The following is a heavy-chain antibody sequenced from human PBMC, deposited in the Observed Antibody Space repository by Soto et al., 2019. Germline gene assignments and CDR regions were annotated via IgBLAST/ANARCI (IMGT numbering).Heavy chain of an antibody. Sequence: QVQLQESGPGLVKASQTLSLTCNVSGGSISSGGYYWTWIRQHPGKGLEWIGNIHHSGSTFYNPSLKSRVSISVDTSKIQFSLKLSSVTAADTAAYFCVRGVLSWGQGTLVTVSS. CDR3: VRGVLS. CDR2: IHHSGST. J-gene: IGHJ1*01. CDR1: GGSISSGGYY. D-gene: IGHD3-10*01. V-gene: IGHV4-31*03.